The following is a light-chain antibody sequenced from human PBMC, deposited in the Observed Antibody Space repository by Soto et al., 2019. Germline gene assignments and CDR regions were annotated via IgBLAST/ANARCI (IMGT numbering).Light chain of an antibody. V-gene: IGLV1-44*01. J-gene: IGLJ2*01. Sequence: QSVLTQPPSASGTPGQRVTISCSGSRYNIGSNTVNWYQQVPGTAPRLLIHRDHQRPSGVPDRFSGSKSGTSASLAISGLRSGDEADYYCEAWDDSLSGYVVFGGGTKLTVL. CDR1: RYNIGSNT. CDR3: EAWDDSLSGYVV. CDR2: RDH.